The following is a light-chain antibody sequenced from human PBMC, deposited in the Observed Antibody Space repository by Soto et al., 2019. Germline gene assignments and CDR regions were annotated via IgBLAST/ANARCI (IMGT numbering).Light chain of an antibody. Sequence: QSALTQPPSASGSPGQSVTISCTGTSSDVGGHNYVSWYQQHPGKAPKLMIYEVSKRPSGVPDRFSGSKSGNTASLTVSGLQAEDEADYYCSSYAGSNKLGVFGTGTKLTVL. CDR2: EVS. CDR1: SSDVGGHNY. J-gene: IGLJ1*01. CDR3: SSYAGSNKLGV. V-gene: IGLV2-8*01.